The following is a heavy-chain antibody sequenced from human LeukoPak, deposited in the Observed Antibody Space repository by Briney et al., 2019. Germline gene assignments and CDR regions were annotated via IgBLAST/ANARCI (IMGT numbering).Heavy chain of an antibody. D-gene: IGHD4-23*01. CDR3: ARVSRTTVLTPDGENY. J-gene: IGHJ4*02. CDR1: GFTFSTYA. Sequence: QPGGSLRLSCAASGFTFSTYAMSWVRQAPGKGLEWVSGISASGGSTYYADSVKGRFTISRDKSKNTLYLQMNSLRVEDTAVYYCARVSRTTVLTPDGENYWGQGTLVTVSS. CDR2: ISASGGST. V-gene: IGHV3-23*01.